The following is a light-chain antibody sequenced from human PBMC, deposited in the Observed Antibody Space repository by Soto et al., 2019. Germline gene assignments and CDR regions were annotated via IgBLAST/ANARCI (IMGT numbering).Light chain of an antibody. CDR3: QQSYNTPDT. Sequence: DIQMTQSPSSVGDRVTITCRASQSISSNLNWYQQKPGKAPKLLIYAASSLQSGVPSRFSGSGSGSDFTLTIARLHPDDFATYYCQQSYNTPDTFGQGTRLEIK. CDR1: QSISSN. CDR2: AAS. V-gene: IGKV1-39*01. J-gene: IGKJ5*01.